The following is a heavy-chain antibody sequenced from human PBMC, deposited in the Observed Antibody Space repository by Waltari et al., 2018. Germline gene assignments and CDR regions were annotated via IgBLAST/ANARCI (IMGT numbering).Heavy chain of an antibody. Sequence: QVQLQESGPGLVKPSETLSLTCTVSGGSISSHYWSWIRQPPGKGLEWIGYIYYSGSTNYNPSLKSRDTISVDTSKNQFSLKLSSVTAADTAVYFCARRNLAAADPFDPWGQGTLVTVSS. CDR2: IYYSGST. D-gene: IGHD6-13*01. CDR3: ARRNLAAADPFDP. V-gene: IGHV4-59*11. CDR1: GGSISSHY. J-gene: IGHJ5*02.